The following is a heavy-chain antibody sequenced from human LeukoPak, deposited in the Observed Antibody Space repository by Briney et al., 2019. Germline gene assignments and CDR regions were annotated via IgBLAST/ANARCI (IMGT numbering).Heavy chain of an antibody. CDR3: ARALRNIAVAGTGFDY. D-gene: IGHD6-19*01. J-gene: IGHJ4*02. CDR2: ISYDGSNK. V-gene: IGHV3-30*04. CDR1: GFTFSIYA. Sequence: GGSLRLSCAASGFTFSIYAMHWVRQAPGKGLEWVAVISYDGSNKYYADSVKGRFTISRDNSKNTLYLQMNSLRAEDTAVYYCARALRNIAVAGTGFDYWGQGTLVTVSS.